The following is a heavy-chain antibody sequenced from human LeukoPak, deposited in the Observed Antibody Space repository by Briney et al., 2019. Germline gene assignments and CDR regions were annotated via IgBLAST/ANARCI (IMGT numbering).Heavy chain of an antibody. CDR3: ARGQDIVVVPALNWFDP. D-gene: IGHD2-2*01. CDR2: INHSGST. V-gene: IGHV4-34*01. J-gene: IGHJ5*02. CDR1: GGSFCGYY. Sequence: SETLSLTCAVSGGSFCGYYWSWIRQPPGAGLVWVVAINHSGSTNYNPSLKSRVTISVDTSKNQFSLKLSSVTAADTAVYYCARGQDIVVVPALNWFDPWGQGTLVTVSS.